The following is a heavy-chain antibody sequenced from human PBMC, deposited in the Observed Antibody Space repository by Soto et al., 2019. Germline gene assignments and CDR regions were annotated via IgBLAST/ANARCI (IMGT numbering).Heavy chain of an antibody. CDR1: GYTFTNNW. D-gene: IGHD3-10*01. V-gene: IGHV5-51*01. CDR2: IYPGDSDT. CDR3: ARRSYYHCASATYYCLVF. Sequence: GESLKISCKGSGYTFTNNWVGWVRQMPGKGLEWMGIIYPGDSDTRYSPSFQGQVTISVDKSIATAYLQWSSLKASDTAMYYCARRSYYHCASATYYCLVFLGQGPTVTV. J-gene: IGHJ6*02.